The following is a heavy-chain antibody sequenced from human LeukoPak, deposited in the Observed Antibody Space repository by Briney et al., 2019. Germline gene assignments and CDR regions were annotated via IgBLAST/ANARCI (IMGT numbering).Heavy chain of an antibody. D-gene: IGHD1-14*01. CDR2: VCYSGRT. Sequence: SETLSLTCTVSGASITSGDYYWSWIRQPPGKGLEYIGYVCYSGRTYYSPSLKSRATISVGTSRNQFSLKLSSVTAADTAVYYCVASLMEPPAIDYWGQGTLVTVSS. J-gene: IGHJ4*02. CDR3: VASLMEPPAIDY. V-gene: IGHV4-30-4*01. CDR1: GASITSGDYY.